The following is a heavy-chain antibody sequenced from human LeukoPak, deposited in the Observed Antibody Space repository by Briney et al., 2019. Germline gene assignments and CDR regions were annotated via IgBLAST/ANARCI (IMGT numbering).Heavy chain of an antibody. CDR3: ATGRAYSSVDY. D-gene: IGHD6-19*01. CDR1: GGSISSYY. J-gene: IGHJ4*02. Sequence: SETLSLTCTVSGGSISSYYWSWIRQPPGTGLEWIGCIYYTGSNNYNPSLKSRVAISVDTSKNQCSLKLSSVAAAGTAVYYCATGRAYSSVDYWGQGTLVTVSS. CDR2: IYYTGSN. V-gene: IGHV4-59*01.